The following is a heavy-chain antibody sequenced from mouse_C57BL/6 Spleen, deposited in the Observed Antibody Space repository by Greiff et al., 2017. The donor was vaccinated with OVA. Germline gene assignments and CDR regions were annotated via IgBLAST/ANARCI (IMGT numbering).Heavy chain of an antibody. J-gene: IGHJ2*01. Sequence: VQLQQSGPELVKPGASVKISCKASGYTFTDYYMNWVKQSNGKSLEWIGDINPNNGGTSYNQKFKGKATLTVDKSSSTAYMELRSLTSEDSAVYYCAREGKKYGNYVPYFDYWGQGTTLTVSS. D-gene: IGHD2-1*01. CDR3: AREGKKYGNYVPYFDY. CDR2: INPNNGGT. CDR1: GYTFTDYY. V-gene: IGHV1-26*01.